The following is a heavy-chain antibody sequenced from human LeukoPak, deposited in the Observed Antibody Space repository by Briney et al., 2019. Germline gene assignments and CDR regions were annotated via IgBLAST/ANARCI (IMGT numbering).Heavy chain of an antibody. V-gene: IGHV3-7*01. CDR3: ASGRRLGY. CDR1: GFTFSNYW. Sequence: GGSLTLSCAASGFTFSNYWMSWVRQAPGKGLEWVANIKEDGSEKYYVDSVKGRFTISRDNARNSLYLQMNSLRAEDTAVYYCASGRRLGYWGQGTLVTVSS. D-gene: IGHD6-19*01. CDR2: IKEDGSEK. J-gene: IGHJ4*02.